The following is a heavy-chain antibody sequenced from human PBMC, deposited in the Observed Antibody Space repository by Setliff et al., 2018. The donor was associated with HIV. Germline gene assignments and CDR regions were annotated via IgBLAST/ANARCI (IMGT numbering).Heavy chain of an antibody. CDR2: IYASGT. CDR3: AREGLWNCRGGMCNDGLDI. D-gene: IGHD2-15*01. J-gene: IGHJ3*02. CDR1: GGSIGTYY. V-gene: IGHV4-4*07. Sequence: PSETLSLTCTVSGGSIGTYYWNWIRLPAGKGLEWIGRIYASGTNYNPSLKSRVTMSLDTSKRQFSLKLTSVTAADTAVYYCAREGLWNCRGGMCNDGLDIWGQGTKVTVSS.